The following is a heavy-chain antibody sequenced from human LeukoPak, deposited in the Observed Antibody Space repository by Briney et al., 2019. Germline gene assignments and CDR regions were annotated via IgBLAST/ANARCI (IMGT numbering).Heavy chain of an antibody. CDR3: ARQSSGWYRDWDY. CDR2: IYYSGST. CDR1: GGSISSSSYY. Sequence: SETLSLTCTVSGGSISSSSYYRGWIRQPPGKGLEWIGSIYYSGSTYYNPSLKSRVTISVDTSKNQFSLKLSSVTAADTAVYYCARQSSGWYRDWDYWGQGTLVTVSS. J-gene: IGHJ4*02. V-gene: IGHV4-39*01. D-gene: IGHD6-19*01.